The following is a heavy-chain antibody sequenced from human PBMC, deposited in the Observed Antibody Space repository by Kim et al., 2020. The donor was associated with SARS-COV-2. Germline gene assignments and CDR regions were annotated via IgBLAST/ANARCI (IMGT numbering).Heavy chain of an antibody. CDR3: ARMYSSSWYNFDY. J-gene: IGHJ4*02. D-gene: IGHD2-2*01. V-gene: IGHV5-51*01. Sequence: PSFQGRVPISVDTSTSPAYLQWTSLKASDTGIYYCARMYSSSWYNFDYWGQGTLVTVSS.